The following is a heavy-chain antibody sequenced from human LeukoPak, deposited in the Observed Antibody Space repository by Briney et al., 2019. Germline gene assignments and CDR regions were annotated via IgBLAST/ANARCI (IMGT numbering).Heavy chain of an antibody. Sequence: GSLRLSCAASGFTVSSNYMSWVRQAPGKGLEWVSVIYSGGSTYYADSVKGRFTISRDNSKNTLYLQMNSLRAEDTAVYYCAIRITMVRGVTDYWGQGTLVTVSS. J-gene: IGHJ4*02. V-gene: IGHV3-66*01. D-gene: IGHD3-10*01. CDR1: GFTVSSNY. CDR2: IYSGGST. CDR3: AIRITMVRGVTDY.